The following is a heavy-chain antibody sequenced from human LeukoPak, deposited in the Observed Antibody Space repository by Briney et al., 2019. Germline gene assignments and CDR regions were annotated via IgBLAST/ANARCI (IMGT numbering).Heavy chain of an antibody. CDR1: KFTVSRNY. J-gene: IGHJ4*02. D-gene: IGHD2-8*01. CDR2: LYSGGIR. Sequence: GGSLRLSCAGSKFTVSRNYMSWVRQAPGKGLDWVSVLYSGGIRYYAGSVQGRFTISRDSSKNTLYLQMNYLLPEDTAVYYCASVHCTNDICPDYWGQGIQVTVSS. CDR3: ASVHCTNDICPDY. V-gene: IGHV3-66*02.